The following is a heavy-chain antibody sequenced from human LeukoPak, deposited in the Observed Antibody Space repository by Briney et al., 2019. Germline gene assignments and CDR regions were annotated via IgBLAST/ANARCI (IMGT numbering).Heavy chain of an antibody. CDR3: TTYTSGYSSR. V-gene: IGHV3-15*01. J-gene: IGHJ4*02. CDR2: IKSNADDGTA. CDR1: GFIFTNAW. D-gene: IGHD5-12*01. Sequence: PGWSLTLSCAASGFIFTNAWMCWLRQARAKGLEWVGRIKSNADDGTADSAAPVKGRFTISRDDSKNTLYLQMNSLKIEDTAIYYCTTYTSGYSSRWGRGTLVTVSS.